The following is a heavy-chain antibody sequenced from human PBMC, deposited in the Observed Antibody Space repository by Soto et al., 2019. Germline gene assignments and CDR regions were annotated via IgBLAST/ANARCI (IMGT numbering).Heavy chain of an antibody. CDR2: ISGSGGST. CDR1: GFTFSSYA. Sequence: EVQLLESGGGLVQPGGSLRLSCAASGFTFSSYAMSWVRQAPGKGLEWVSAISGSGGSTYYADSVKGRFTISRDNSNNTLYLQMNSLRAEDTAVYYCAKERDSSGWSEYYFDYWGQGTLVTVSS. J-gene: IGHJ4*02. V-gene: IGHV3-23*01. CDR3: AKERDSSGWSEYYFDY. D-gene: IGHD6-19*01.